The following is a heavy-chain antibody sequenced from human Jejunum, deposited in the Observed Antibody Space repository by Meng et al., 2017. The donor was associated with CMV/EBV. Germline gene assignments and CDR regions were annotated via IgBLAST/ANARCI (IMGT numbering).Heavy chain of an antibody. Sequence: GDNYLSWVRQAPGKGLEWVGFIRSKTYGGTTEYAASVTGRFTISRDDSKNIAYLQMNSLETEDTAVYYCTSRVGATPSYYGMDVWGQGTTVTVSS. V-gene: IGHV3-49*04. CDR3: TSRVGATPSYYGMDV. J-gene: IGHJ6*02. CDR1: GDNY. CDR2: IRSKTYGGTT. D-gene: IGHD1-26*01.